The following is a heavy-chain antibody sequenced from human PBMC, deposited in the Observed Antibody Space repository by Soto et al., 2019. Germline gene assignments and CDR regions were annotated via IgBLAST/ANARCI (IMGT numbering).Heavy chain of an antibody. CDR3: ARAHNLIRGYYQYYFDY. CDR2: IRSSSSYI. V-gene: IGHV3-21*01. D-gene: IGHD3-22*01. Sequence: GGSLRLSCAASGFTFSSYSMNWVRQAPGKGLEWVSSIRSSSSYIYYADSVKGRFTISRDNAKNSLYLQMNSLRAEDTAVYYCARAHNLIRGYYQYYFDYWGQGTLVTVSS. CDR1: GFTFSSYS. J-gene: IGHJ4*02.